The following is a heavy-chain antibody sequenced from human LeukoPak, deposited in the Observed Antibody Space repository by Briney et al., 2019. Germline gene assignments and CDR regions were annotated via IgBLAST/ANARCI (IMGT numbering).Heavy chain of an antibody. Sequence: GGSLRLSCAASGFIFSSYWMTWVRQAPGKGLEWVANIKQAGSENSYVDSVKGRFTVSRDNAKNSLYLQINSLRAEDTAVYYCARDAYYYDSSGWYYWGQGTLVTVSS. CDR3: ARDAYYYDSSGWYY. CDR1: GFIFSSYW. CDR2: IKQAGSEN. J-gene: IGHJ4*02. V-gene: IGHV3-7*01. D-gene: IGHD3-22*01.